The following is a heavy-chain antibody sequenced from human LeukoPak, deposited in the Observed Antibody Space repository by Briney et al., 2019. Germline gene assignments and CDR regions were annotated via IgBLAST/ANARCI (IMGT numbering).Heavy chain of an antibody. V-gene: IGHV1-69*06. CDR1: GGTFISYA. CDR3: AARTYYFDY. Sequence: ASVKVSCKASGGTFISYAISWVRQAPGQGLEWMGGIIPIFGTANYAQKFQGRVTMTEDTSTDTAYMELSSLRSEDTAVYYCAARTYYFDYWGQGTLVTVSS. D-gene: IGHD1-1*01. J-gene: IGHJ4*02. CDR2: IIPIFGTA.